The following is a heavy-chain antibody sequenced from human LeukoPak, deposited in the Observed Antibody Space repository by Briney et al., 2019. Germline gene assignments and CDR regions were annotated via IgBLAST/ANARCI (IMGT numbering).Heavy chain of an antibody. V-gene: IGHV3-66*01. J-gene: IGHJ4*02. D-gene: IGHD2-15*01. CDR2: IYSGDST. CDR1: GFTVSSNY. Sequence: GRSLRLSCAASGFTVSSNYMSWVRQAPGKGLEWGAVIYSGDSTYYADSVKGRFAISRDNTKNTLNLQMNSLRVEDTAVYYCARDEEGYCSGGSCYPRWLDWGQGTLVTVSS. CDR3: ARDEEGYCSGGSCYPRWLD.